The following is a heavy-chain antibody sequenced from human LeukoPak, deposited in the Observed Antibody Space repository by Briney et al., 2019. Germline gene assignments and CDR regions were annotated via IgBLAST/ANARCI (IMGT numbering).Heavy chain of an antibody. J-gene: IGHJ4*02. CDR3: VAMVRGVVH. Sequence: QPGGSLRLSCAVAGITLSDHYMDWVRQAPGKGLEWAGRTKNKADSYTTEYAASVKGRFTISRDDSKNSLFLQMDSLKTEDTAVYYCVAMVRGVVHWGQGTLVTVSS. CDR2: TKNKADSYTT. CDR1: GITLSDHY. D-gene: IGHD3-10*01. V-gene: IGHV3-72*01.